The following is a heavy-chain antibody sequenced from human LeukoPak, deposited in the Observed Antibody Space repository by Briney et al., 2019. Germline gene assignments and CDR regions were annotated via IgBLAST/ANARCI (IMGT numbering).Heavy chain of an antibody. CDR2: SSPYNGNT. D-gene: IGHD6-19*01. J-gene: IGHJ4*02. CDR3: ARGGNSGWRTPNDDY. CDR1: GYTFTSYG. V-gene: IGHV1-18*01. Sequence: ASVTVSCKASGYTFTSYGITWVRQAPGQGLEWMGWSSPYNGNTNYAQNFQGRVTMTTDTSTSTVYMELRSLRSGDTAVYYCARGGNSGWRTPNDDYWGQGTLVIVSS.